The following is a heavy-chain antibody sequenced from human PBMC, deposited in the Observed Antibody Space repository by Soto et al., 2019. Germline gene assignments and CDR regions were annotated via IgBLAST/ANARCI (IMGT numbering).Heavy chain of an antibody. J-gene: IGHJ4*02. V-gene: IGHV4-39*01. CDR3: ARLPSSSWYTRFDY. CDR1: GGSISSSSYY. Sequence: SDTLSLTCTVSGGSISSSSYYWGWIRQPPGKGLEWIGSIYYSGSTYYNPSLKSRVTISVDTSKNQFSLKLSSVTAADTAVYYCARLPSSSWYTRFDYWGQGTLVTVSS. CDR2: IYYSGST. D-gene: IGHD6-13*01.